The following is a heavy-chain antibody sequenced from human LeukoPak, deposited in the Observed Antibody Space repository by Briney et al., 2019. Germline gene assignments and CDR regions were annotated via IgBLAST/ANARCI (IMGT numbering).Heavy chain of an antibody. CDR2: ISSSSSTI. CDR1: GFTFSSYS. CDR3: ARDRRGGGYDP. J-gene: IGHJ5*02. V-gene: IGHV3-48*01. Sequence: GALRLSCAASGFTFSSYSMNWVRQAPGKGLEWVSYISSSSSTIYYADSVKGRFTISRDNAKNSLYLQMNSLRAEDTAVYYCARDRRGGGYDPWGQGTLVTVPS. D-gene: IGHD5-24*01.